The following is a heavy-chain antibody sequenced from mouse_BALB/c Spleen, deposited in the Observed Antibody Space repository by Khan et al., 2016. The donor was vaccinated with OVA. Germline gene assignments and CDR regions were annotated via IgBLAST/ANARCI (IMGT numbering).Heavy chain of an antibody. CDR3: ARDRIEY. CDR2: INPSSGHT. CDR1: GYTFSNYW. Sequence: QIQLVQSGAELAKPGASVKMSCKASGYTFSNYWIHWVKQRPGQGLEWIGYINPSSGHTYYNQTFNDKATLTTDKSSSTAYMQLSSLTSEDSAVYYCARDRIEYWGQGTTLTVSS. J-gene: IGHJ2*01. V-gene: IGHV1-7*01.